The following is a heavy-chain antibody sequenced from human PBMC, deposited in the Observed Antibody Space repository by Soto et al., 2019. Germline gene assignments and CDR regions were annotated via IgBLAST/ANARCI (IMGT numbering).Heavy chain of an antibody. J-gene: IGHJ5*02. CDR1: GYTFKNYG. D-gene: IGHD5-18*01. CDR2: ITTYNGNR. V-gene: IGHV1-18*01. CDR3: ARDPGYGYGNT. Sequence: ASVKVSCKASGYTFKNYGIRWVRQAPGQGLEWVGWITTYNGNRYSAEKFQGRVTMTTDTSTSTTYMELKSLTSDDTGVYYCARDPGYGYGNTWGQGTLVTVSS.